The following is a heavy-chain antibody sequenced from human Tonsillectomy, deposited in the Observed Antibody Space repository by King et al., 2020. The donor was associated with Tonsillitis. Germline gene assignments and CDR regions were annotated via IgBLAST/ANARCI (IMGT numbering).Heavy chain of an antibody. D-gene: IGHD2-2*02. J-gene: IGHJ4*02. Sequence: QLVQSGGGLVQPGGSLILSCAASGFSFNSDWMSWVRQAPGKGLEGVADINQDGSKTYYVASVRGRFTISRDNAKNSVYLQMYSLRAEDTAVYYCARYPHVGSDCYTLDFWGQGTLVTVSS. CDR1: GFSFNSDW. CDR3: ARYPHVGSDCYTLDF. CDR2: INQDGSKT. V-gene: IGHV3-7*03.